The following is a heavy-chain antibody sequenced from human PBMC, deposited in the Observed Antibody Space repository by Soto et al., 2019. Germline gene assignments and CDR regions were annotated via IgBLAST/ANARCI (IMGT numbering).Heavy chain of an antibody. D-gene: IGHD1-26*01. Sequence: EVQLVESGGGLVKPGGSLRLSCAGSGFTFSIYTFHWVRQAPGKGLEWVSSITSSSTYMYYADSVKGRFTISRDNAKSSVSLQLNSLRGEDTAVYYCARDNSGGLHDAFDIWGQGTMVSVS. CDR3: ARDNSGGLHDAFDI. CDR1: GFTFSIYT. CDR2: ITSSSTYM. J-gene: IGHJ3*02. V-gene: IGHV3-21*01.